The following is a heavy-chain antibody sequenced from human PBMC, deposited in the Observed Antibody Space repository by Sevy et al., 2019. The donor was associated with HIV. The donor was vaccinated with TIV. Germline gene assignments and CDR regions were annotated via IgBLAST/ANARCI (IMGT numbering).Heavy chain of an antibody. J-gene: IGHJ4*02. V-gene: IGHV3-23*01. D-gene: IGHD3-10*01. Sequence: GGSLRLSCAASGFTFSIYAMSWVRQAPGKGLEWVSVISITGGSTYYADSVKGRFTISRDNSNNTLYLQMNTLRAEDTAVYYCAKDRVSGTYYTGDFDYWGQGTLVTASS. CDR2: ISITGGST. CDR1: GFTFSIYA. CDR3: AKDRVSGTYYTGDFDY.